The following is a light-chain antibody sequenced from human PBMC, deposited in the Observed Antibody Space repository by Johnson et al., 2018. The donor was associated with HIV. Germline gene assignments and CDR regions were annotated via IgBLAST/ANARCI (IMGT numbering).Light chain of an antibody. Sequence: QSVLTQPPSVSAAPGQKVAISCSGSSSNIGNNYVSWYQQLPGTAPKLLIYENDKRPSGIPDRFSGSKSGMSATLAITGLQPGDEADYYCGTWDTRLNAFVLGTGTSVIVL. J-gene: IGLJ1*01. CDR2: END. CDR1: SSNIGNNY. V-gene: IGLV1-51*02. CDR3: GTWDTRLNAFV.